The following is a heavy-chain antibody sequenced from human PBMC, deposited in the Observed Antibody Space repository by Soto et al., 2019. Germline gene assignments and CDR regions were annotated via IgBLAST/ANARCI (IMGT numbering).Heavy chain of an antibody. D-gene: IGHD2-8*01. J-gene: IGHJ5*02. CDR2: IYYSGST. CDR1: GCSISSGGYY. V-gene: IGHV4-31*03. Sequence: QVQLQESGPGLVKPSQTLSLTCTVSGCSISSGGYYWSWIRQHPGKGLEWIGYIYYSGSTNYNTSLKSRVTISVDTSKNPFSLKLSSVTAADTAVYYCARVLYCPNGVCPNWFDHWGQGTLVTVSS. CDR3: ARVLYCPNGVCPNWFDH.